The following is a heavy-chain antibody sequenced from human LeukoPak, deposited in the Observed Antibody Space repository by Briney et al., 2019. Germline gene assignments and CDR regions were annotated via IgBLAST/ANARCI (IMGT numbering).Heavy chain of an antibody. Sequence: PGGSLRLSCAASGFTFSNYAMSWVRQAPGKGLEWVSAISGRPSYADSVKGRFTISRGNSKNTLYLQVNSLRAEDTAVYYCAKALDYWYFDYWGQGTLVTVSS. D-gene: IGHD2/OR15-2a*01. CDR3: AKALDYWYFDY. CDR2: ISGRP. J-gene: IGHJ4*02. V-gene: IGHV3-23*01. CDR1: GFTFSNYA.